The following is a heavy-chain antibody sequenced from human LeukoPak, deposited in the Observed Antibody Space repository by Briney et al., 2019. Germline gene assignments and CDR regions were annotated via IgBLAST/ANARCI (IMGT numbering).Heavy chain of an antibody. CDR1: GFTFSSYSMN. J-gene: IGHJ4*02. Sequence: PGGSLRLSCAASGFTFSSYSMNWVRQPPGKGLEWIGSIYYSGSTYYNPSLKSRVTISVDTPKNQFSLKLSSVTAADTAVYYCARTPLNYYDSSGYSNYFDYWGQGTLVTVSS. CDR2: IYYSGST. V-gene: IGHV4-39*01. D-gene: IGHD3-22*01. CDR3: ARTPLNYYDSSGYSNYFDY.